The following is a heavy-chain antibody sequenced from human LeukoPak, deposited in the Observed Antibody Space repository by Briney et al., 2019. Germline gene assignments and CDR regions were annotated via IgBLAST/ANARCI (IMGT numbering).Heavy chain of an antibody. CDR3: AKDRSSSWYVDFDY. CDR1: GFTFSSYG. V-gene: IGHV3-30*18. J-gene: IGHJ4*02. CDR2: ISYDGSNK. Sequence: PGGSLRLSCAASGFTFSSYGMHWVRQAPGKGLEWVAVISYDGSNKYYADSVKGRFTISRDNSKNTLYLQMNSLRAEDTAVYYCAKDRSSSWYVDFDYWGQGTLVTVSS. D-gene: IGHD6-13*01.